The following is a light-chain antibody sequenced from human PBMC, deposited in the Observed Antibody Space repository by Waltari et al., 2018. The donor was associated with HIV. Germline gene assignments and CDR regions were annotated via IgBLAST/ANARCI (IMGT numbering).Light chain of an antibody. CDR1: SSNIGANYD. Sequence: QSLLTQPPSVSGAPGERIIISCSGTSSNIGANYDVHWYLHLPGSAPKLLVFPNDNRPSGVPARFSASRSGASASLAITRLQAEDEAVYYCQSYDRDLTAPVFGGGTKLTVL. CDR3: QSYDRDLTAPV. V-gene: IGLV1-40*01. CDR2: PND. J-gene: IGLJ2*01.